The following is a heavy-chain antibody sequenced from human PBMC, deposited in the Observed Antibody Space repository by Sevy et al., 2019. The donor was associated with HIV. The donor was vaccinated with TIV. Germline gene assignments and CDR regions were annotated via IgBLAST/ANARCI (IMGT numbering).Heavy chain of an antibody. Sequence: GGSLRLSCAASGFTFSSYAMHWVRQAPGKGLEWVAVISYDGSNKYYADSVKGRFTISRDNSKNTRYLQMNSLRAEDTAVYYCARAYTAMVLYYYYGMDVWGQGTTVTVSS. J-gene: IGHJ6*02. V-gene: IGHV3-30-3*01. D-gene: IGHD5-18*01. CDR2: ISYDGSNK. CDR3: ARAYTAMVLYYYYGMDV. CDR1: GFTFSSYA.